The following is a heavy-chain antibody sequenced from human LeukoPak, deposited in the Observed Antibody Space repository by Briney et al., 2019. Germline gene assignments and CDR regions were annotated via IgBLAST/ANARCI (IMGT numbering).Heavy chain of an antibody. D-gene: IGHD6-6*01. V-gene: IGHV4-39*07. CDR1: GGSISSSSYY. CDR3: ARDLEYSSSWDWFDP. J-gene: IGHJ5*02. Sequence: SETLSLTCTVSGGSISSSSYYWGWIRQPPGKGLECIGSIYYSGSTYYNPSLKSRVTISVDTSKNQFSLKLSSVTAADTAVYYCARDLEYSSSWDWFDPWGQGTLVTVSS. CDR2: IYYSGST.